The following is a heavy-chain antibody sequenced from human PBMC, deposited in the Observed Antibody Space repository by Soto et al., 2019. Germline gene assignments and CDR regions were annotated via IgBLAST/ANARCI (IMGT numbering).Heavy chain of an antibody. D-gene: IGHD6-19*01. Sequence: GGSLRLSCAASGFTFSSYAMSWVRQAPGKGLEWVSAISGSGGSTYYADSVKGRFTISRDNSKNTLYLQMNSLRAEDTAVYYCAKVGSEQWPVSWGRDYWGQGTLVTVSS. J-gene: IGHJ4*02. CDR2: ISGSGGST. CDR1: GFTFSSYA. CDR3: AKVGSEQWPVSWGRDY. V-gene: IGHV3-23*01.